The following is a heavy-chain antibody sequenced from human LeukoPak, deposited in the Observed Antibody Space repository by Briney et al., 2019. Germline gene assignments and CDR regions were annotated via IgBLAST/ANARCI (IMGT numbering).Heavy chain of an antibody. J-gene: IGHJ4*02. CDR2: IYDSGNT. CDR1: GGSISSYY. CDR3: ARSTWLLDK. Sequence: PSETLSLTCTVSGGSISSYYWSWIRQPPGKGLEWIGYIYDSGNTNNNPSLKSRVTISLDTSKNQFSLKLSSVTAADTAVYYCARSTWLLDKWGQGILVTVSS. D-gene: IGHD3-22*01. V-gene: IGHV4-59*01.